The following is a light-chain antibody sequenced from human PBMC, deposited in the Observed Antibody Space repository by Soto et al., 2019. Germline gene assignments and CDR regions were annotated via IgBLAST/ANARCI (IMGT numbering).Light chain of an antibody. CDR2: AAS. CDR1: QSISSY. J-gene: IGKJ4*01. CDR3: QQSYSTPLT. Sequence: DMQMTQSPSSLSASVGDKVTITCRARQSISSYVNWDQQKPGKAPKLLTCAASSLQSGVHSMFSGSGSGTDFTLTISSLQPEDFATYYCQQSYSTPLTFGGGTKV. V-gene: IGKV1-39*01.